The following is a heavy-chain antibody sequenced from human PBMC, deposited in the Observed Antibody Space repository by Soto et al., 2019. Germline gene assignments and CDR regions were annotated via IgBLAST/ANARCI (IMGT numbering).Heavy chain of an antibody. J-gene: IGHJ4*02. CDR3: AREYCRSTNCYGPDY. CDR2: IYSCGST. D-gene: IGHD2-2*01. Sequence: GGSLRLSCAASGFTVSSNYMSWVRQAPGKGLEWVSVIYSCGSTYYADSVKGRFTISRDNSKNTLYLQMNSLRAEDTAVYYCAREYCRSTNCYGPDYWGQGTLVTVSS. V-gene: IGHV3-53*05. CDR1: GFTVSSNY.